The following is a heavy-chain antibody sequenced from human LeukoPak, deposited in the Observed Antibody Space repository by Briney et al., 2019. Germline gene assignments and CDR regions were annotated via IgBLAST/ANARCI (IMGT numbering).Heavy chain of an antibody. D-gene: IGHD3-22*01. CDR1: GDSINNYY. V-gene: IGHV4-59*01. J-gene: IGHJ4*02. CDR3: ARGGDSSGYYYPVFDY. CDR2: IYYSGST. Sequence: SETLSLTCSVSGDSINNYYWSWIRQPPGKGLEWIGYIYYSGSTNYNPSLKSRVTISVDTSKNQFSLKLSSVTAADTAVYYCARGGDSSGYYYPVFDYWGQGTLVTVSS.